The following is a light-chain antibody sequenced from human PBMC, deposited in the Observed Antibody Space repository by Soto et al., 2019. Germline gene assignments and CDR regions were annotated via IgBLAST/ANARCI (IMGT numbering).Light chain of an antibody. Sequence: QSALTQPASVSGSPGQSITISCTGTSSDVGGYNYVSWYQQHPGKAPKLMIYEVSNRPSGVSNRFSGSKSGNTASLNISGLQGEDEADYYCSSYTSSSTLVFGGGTKLTVL. V-gene: IGLV2-14*01. CDR2: EVS. J-gene: IGLJ2*01. CDR3: SSYTSSSTLV. CDR1: SSDVGGYNY.